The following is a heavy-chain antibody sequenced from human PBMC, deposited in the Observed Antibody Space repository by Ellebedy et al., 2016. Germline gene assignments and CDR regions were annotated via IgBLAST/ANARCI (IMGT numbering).Heavy chain of an antibody. CDR3: ARISDYYDSSGYQDAFDI. CDR2: IDWDDDK. CDR1: GFSLSTSGMC. J-gene: IGHJ3*02. Sequence: SGPTLVKPTQTLTLTCTFSGFSLSTSGMCVSWIRQPPGKALEWLALIDWDDDKYYSTSLKSRLTISKDTSKNQVVLTMTNMDPVDTATYYCARISDYYDSSGYQDAFDIWGQGTMVTVSS. V-gene: IGHV2-70*01. D-gene: IGHD3-22*01.